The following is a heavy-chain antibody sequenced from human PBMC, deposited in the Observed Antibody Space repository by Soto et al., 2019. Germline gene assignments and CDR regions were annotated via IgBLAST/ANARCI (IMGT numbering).Heavy chain of an antibody. CDR1: GFTFSSYA. CDR3: AKGICSGGNCNFDY. D-gene: IGHD2-15*01. V-gene: IGHV3-23*01. J-gene: IGHJ4*02. CDR2: ISGSGGST. Sequence: EVQLLESGVGLVQPGGSLRLSCAASGFTFSSYAMGWVRQAPGKGLEWVSTISGSGGSTYHADSVKGRFTISRDNSKNTLYLQMNSLRAEDTAVYYCAKGICSGGNCNFDYWGQGTLVTVS.